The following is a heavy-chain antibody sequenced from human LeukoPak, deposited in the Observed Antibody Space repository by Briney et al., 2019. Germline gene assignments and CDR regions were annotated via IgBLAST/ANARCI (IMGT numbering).Heavy chain of an antibody. CDR1: GYTFTSYG. CDR3: ARLGELPWGGDY. Sequence: ASVKVSCKASGYTFTSYGISWVRQAPGQGLEWMGIINPSGGSTSYAQKFQGRVTMTRDMSTSTVYMELSSLRSEDTAVYYCARLGELPWGGDYWGQGTLVTVSS. J-gene: IGHJ4*02. CDR2: INPSGGST. V-gene: IGHV1-46*01. D-gene: IGHD1-26*01.